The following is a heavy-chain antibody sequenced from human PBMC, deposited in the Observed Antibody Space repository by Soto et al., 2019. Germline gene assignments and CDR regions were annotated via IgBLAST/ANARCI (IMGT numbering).Heavy chain of an antibody. Sequence: QVQLQESGPGLVKPSQTLSLTCTVSGGSISSGGYSWSGIRQHPGKRREWIGYIYYSGSTYYNPSLKSRVTISVETSKTQFSLKLSSVTAAEPAVYYCAREVVVVPAAIYWFDPWGQGTLVTVSS. V-gene: IGHV4-31*03. CDR2: IYYSGST. J-gene: IGHJ5*02. CDR1: GGSISSGGYS. D-gene: IGHD2-2*01. CDR3: AREVVVVPAAIYWFDP.